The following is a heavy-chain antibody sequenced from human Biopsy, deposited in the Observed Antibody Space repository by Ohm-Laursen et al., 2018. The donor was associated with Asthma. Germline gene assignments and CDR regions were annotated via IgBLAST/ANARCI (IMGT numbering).Heavy chain of an antibody. CDR3: ARVVSYGDIYFGIDV. J-gene: IGHJ6*02. CDR2: VFWSGST. V-gene: IGHV4-30-4*01. CDR1: GVYIGTPDHH. D-gene: IGHD4-17*01. Sequence: SQTLSLTCTVSGVYIGTPDHHWAWIRQAPGKGLEWIGFVFWSGSTHYSRSLERRVSISIDTATNEFSMKLWSVTPADTAVYFCARVVSYGDIYFGIDVWGPGNTVVVS.